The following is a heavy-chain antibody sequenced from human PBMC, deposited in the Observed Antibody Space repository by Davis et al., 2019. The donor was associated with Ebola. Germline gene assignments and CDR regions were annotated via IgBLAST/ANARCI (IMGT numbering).Heavy chain of an antibody. CDR3: TKWDRDYSSSPFDY. J-gene: IGHJ4*02. CDR2: ISSRGTVT. CDR1: GFTFSSYA. V-gene: IGHV3-23*01. Sequence: PGGSLRLSCAASGFTFSSYAMSWVRQAPGKGLEWVSAISSRGTVTYYADSVKGRFTISRDSSKNTLDLQMNSLRAEDTALYSCTKWDRDYSSSPFDYWGQGTLVTVAS. D-gene: IGHD3-22*01.